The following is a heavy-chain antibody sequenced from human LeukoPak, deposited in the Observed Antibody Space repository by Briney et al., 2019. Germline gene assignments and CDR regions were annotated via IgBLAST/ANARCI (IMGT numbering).Heavy chain of an antibody. J-gene: IGHJ4*02. CDR3: ARELGYCSSTSCES. V-gene: IGHV3-9*01. CDR1: GFTFDDYA. Sequence: PGGSLRLSCAASGFTFDDYAMHWVRQAPGKGLEWVSGISWNSGSIGYADSVKGRFTISRDNAKNSLYLQMNSLRAEDTAVYYCARELGYCSSTSCESWGQGTLVTVPS. D-gene: IGHD2-2*01. CDR2: ISWNSGSI.